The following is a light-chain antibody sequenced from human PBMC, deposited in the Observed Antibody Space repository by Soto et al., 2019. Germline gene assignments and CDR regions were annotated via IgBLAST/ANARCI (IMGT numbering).Light chain of an antibody. CDR2: GHS. V-gene: IGLV1-40*01. CDR3: QSYDSSLSGSV. Sequence: QSVLTQPPSVSGAPGQRVTISCTGSSSNIGAGYDVHWYQQLPGTAPKLLIYGHSNRPSGVPDRFSGSKSGTSASLAITGLQAEDDADYYCQSYDSSLSGSVFGGGTKLTVL. CDR1: SSNIGAGYD. J-gene: IGLJ2*01.